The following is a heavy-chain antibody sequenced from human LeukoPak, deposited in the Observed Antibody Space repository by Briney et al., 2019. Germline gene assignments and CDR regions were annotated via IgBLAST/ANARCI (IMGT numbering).Heavy chain of an antibody. V-gene: IGHV3-74*03. CDR1: GFTFSRDW. D-gene: IGHD3-22*01. J-gene: IGHJ4*02. Sequence: GGSLRLSCAASGFTFSRDWMHWVRQAPGKGLVWVSRISDDGSITTYADSVKGRFTISRDNSKNTLYLQMDSLRAEDTAVYYCARGRGLGSGSYYYYFDSWGQGTLVTVSS. CDR3: ARGRGLGSGSYYYYFDS. CDR2: ISDDGSIT.